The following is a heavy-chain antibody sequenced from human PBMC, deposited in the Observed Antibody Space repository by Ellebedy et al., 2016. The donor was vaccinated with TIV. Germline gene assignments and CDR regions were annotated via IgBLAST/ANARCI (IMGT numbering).Heavy chain of an antibody. D-gene: IGHD2/OR15-2a*01. CDR3: ARGGTFGGY. CDR2: ISGSGDST. CDR1: GFTFSIYA. V-gene: IGHV3-23*01. Sequence: PGGSLRLSCAASGFTFSIYAMSWVRQAPGKGLEWVSLISGSGDSTYYADSVKGRFTISRDNSKNTLYVQMNSLRAEDTAVYYCARGGTFGGYWGRGTLVTVSS. J-gene: IGHJ4*02.